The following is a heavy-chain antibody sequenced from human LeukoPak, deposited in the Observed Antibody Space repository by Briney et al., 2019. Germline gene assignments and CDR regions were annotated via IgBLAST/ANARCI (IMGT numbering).Heavy chain of an antibody. CDR3: ARGTTMVRGVSHFDY. Sequence: SETLSLTCTVSGGSISSGGYYWSWIRQHPGKGLEWIGYIYYSGSTYYNPSLKSRVTISVDTSKNQFSLKLSSVTAADTAVYYCARGTTMVRGVSHFDYWGQGTLVIVSS. D-gene: IGHD3-10*01. CDR1: GGSISSGGYY. V-gene: IGHV4-31*03. J-gene: IGHJ4*02. CDR2: IYYSGST.